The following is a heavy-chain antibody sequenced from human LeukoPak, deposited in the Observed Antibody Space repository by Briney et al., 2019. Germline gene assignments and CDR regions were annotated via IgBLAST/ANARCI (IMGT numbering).Heavy chain of an antibody. CDR1: VDSMNGYY. CDR3: ARQFLLGSTFHAFDL. Sequence: SETLSLTCSVSVDSMNGYYWSWLRQSAGNRLEWIGHVDSSGNTNYNPSLESRVTMSVDTSKKQFSLKLTSVTAADMAVYFCARQFLLGSTFHAFDLWGQGTRVTVSS. J-gene: IGHJ3*01. D-gene: IGHD1-26*01. CDR2: VDSSGNT. V-gene: IGHV4-4*07.